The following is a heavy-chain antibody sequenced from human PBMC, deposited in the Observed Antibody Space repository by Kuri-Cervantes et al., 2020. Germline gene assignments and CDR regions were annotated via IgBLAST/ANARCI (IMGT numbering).Heavy chain of an antibody. D-gene: IGHD4-17*01. J-gene: IGHJ3*02. CDR1: GYTFTSYY. V-gene: IGHV1-2*04. CDR3: ARATNLTTVTANDAFDI. CDR2: INPSGGST. Sequence: ASVKVSCKASGYTFTSYYMHWVRQAPGQGLEWMGIINPSGGSTNYAQKFQGWVTMTRDTSISTAYMELSRLRSDDTAVYYCARATNLTTVTANDAFDIWGQGTMVTVSS.